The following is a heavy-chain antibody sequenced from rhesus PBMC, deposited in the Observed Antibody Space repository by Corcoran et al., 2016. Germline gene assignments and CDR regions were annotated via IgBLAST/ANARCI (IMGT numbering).Heavy chain of an antibody. J-gene: IGHJ4*01. CDR3: ARRPNSGDWSLDY. CDR1: SGSISGYY. Sequence: QVQLQESGPGLVKPSETLSLTCAVSSGSISGYYWSWIRQPPGKGLEWIGRIYGSVGSTDYNPTLKSRVTISTDTSKNQFSLKRSSVTAADTAVYFCARRPNSGDWSLDYWGQGVLVTVSS. CDR2: IYGSVGST. D-gene: IGHD6-37*01. V-gene: IGHV4-160*01.